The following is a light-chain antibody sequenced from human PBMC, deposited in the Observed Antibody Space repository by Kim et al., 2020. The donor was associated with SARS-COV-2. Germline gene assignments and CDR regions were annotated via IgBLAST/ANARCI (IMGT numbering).Light chain of an antibody. CDR1: SLRSYY. CDR2: GKN. V-gene: IGLV3-19*01. J-gene: IGLJ3*02. Sequence: SSELTQDPAVSVALGQTVRITCQGDSLRSYYASWYQQKPGQAPVLVIYGKNNRPSGIPDRFSGSSSGNTDSLTITGAQAEDEADYYCNSRDSSGNHQVFG. CDR3: NSRDSSGNHQV.